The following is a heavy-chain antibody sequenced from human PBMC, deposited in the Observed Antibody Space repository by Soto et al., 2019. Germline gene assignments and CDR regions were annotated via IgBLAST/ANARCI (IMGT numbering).Heavy chain of an antibody. D-gene: IGHD6-13*01. CDR1: GGSINSINW. CDR3: ARGRYSSSWYLFWFXP. Sequence: PSETLSLTCAGSGGSINSINWWRWVRQPPGKGLEWIGEIYHSGSTNYNPSLKSRVTISVDKSKNQFSLKLSSVTAADTAVYYCARGRYSSSWYLFWFXPWGQGTLVXVSS. CDR2: IYHSGST. J-gene: IGHJ5*02. V-gene: IGHV4-4*02.